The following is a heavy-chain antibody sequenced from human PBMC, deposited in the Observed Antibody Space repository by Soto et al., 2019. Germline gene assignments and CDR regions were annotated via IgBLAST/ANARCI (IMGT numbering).Heavy chain of an antibody. V-gene: IGHV4-39*01. CDR1: GYSVSSSDYY. CDR2: MFYSGLT. D-gene: IGHD2-15*01. CDR3: APLSVSLSGPYGIHV. Sequence: LSLPCRVSGYSVSSSDYYWAWIRQPPGKGLEWIGSMFYSGLTYYNPSLKSRVTLSVDTSKNQISVRLNSVTAADTAVYYCAPLSVSLSGPYGIHVWGQGTTVTVSS. J-gene: IGHJ6*02.